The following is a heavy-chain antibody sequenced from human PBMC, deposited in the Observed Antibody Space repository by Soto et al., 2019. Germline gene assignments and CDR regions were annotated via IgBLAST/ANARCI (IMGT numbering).Heavy chain of an antibody. Sequence: QVQLVQSGAEVKKPGASVKVSCKTSGYTFRSYRISWVRQAPGQGLEWMGWINVYNGNKKYAQNLQGRVTMTTDTSTRPAYIEVRSLGSDDTAVYYCARDLAVGWFDPWGQGTLVTVSS. CDR2: INVYNGNK. CDR3: ARDLAVGWFDP. CDR1: GYTFRSYR. J-gene: IGHJ5*02. D-gene: IGHD2-2*01. V-gene: IGHV1-18*01.